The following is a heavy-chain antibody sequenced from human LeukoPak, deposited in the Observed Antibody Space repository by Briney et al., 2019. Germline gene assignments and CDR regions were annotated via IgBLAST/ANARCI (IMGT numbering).Heavy chain of an antibody. Sequence: SVKVSCKTSGGSFSTYVINWVRQAPGQGLEWMGRTLPVLGTVNYAQSFQGRVNITADTATNTGYMELSRLKSEDTAVYYCARGGVVEIGAVGMDVWGQGTTVTVSS. J-gene: IGHJ6*02. CDR1: GGSFSTYV. CDR2: TLPVLGTV. V-gene: IGHV1-69*04. D-gene: IGHD2-21*01. CDR3: ARGGVVEIGAVGMDV.